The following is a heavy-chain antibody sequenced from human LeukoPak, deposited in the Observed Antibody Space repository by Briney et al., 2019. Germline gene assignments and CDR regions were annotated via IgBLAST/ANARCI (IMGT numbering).Heavy chain of an antibody. J-gene: IGHJ6*03. CDR1: GGSITSGNW. D-gene: IGHD7-27*01. Sequence: SETLSLTCAVSGGSITSGNWWTWVRPSPGKGLEWIGEIHHGGTTNYNPSLKSRVTISVDTSKNQFSLKLSSVTAADTAVYYCARVFAGASYYYYYYMDVWGKGTTVTISS. CDR3: ARVFAGASYYYYYYMDV. V-gene: IGHV4-4*02. CDR2: IHHGGTT.